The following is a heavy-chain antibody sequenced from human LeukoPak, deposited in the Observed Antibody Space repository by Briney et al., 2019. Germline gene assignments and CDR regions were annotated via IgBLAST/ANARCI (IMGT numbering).Heavy chain of an antibody. CDR2: IYYRGST. J-gene: IGHJ4*02. D-gene: IGHD3-10*01. CDR1: GGSISSYY. Sequence: SETLSDTCIVSGGSISSYYWSWIRQPPGKGLEWIGHIYYRGSTNYNPSLKSRVTIPVDTSKNQYSLKLSSVTAADTAVYYCARHSDYYGSGSYYRLDYWGQGTLVTVSS. CDR3: ARHSDYYGSGSYYRLDY. V-gene: IGHV4-59*08.